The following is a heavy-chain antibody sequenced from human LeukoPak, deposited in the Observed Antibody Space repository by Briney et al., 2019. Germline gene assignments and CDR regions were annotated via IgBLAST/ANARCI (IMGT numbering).Heavy chain of an antibody. V-gene: IGHV3-30*03. CDR2: ISYDGSNK. CDR3: ARDYYGSGSPYRDAFDI. J-gene: IGHJ3*02. CDR1: GFTFSSYG. D-gene: IGHD3-10*01. Sequence: QSGGSLRLSCAASGFTFSSYGMHWVRQAPGKGLEWVAVISYDGSNKYYADSVKGRFTISRDNAKNSLYLQMNSLRAEDTAVYYCARDYYGSGSPYRDAFDIWGQGTTVTVSS.